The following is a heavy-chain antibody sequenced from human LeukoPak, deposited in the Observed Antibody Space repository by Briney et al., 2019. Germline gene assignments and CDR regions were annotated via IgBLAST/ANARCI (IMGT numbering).Heavy chain of an antibody. CDR2: IYYSGSI. V-gene: IGHV4-59*01. CDR1: GGSISSYY. CDR3: ARAVVDTAMAYDY. J-gene: IGHJ4*02. D-gene: IGHD5-18*01. Sequence: PSETLSLTCTASGGSISSYYWSWIRQPPGKGLEWISYIYYSGSINYNPSLKGRVTMSADTSKNQFSLKLSSVTAADTAVYYCARAVVDTAMAYDYWGQGTLVTVSS.